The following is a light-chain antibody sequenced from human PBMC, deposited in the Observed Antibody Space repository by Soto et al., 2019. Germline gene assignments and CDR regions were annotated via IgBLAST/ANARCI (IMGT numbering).Light chain of an antibody. CDR3: QQLNSYLWR. Sequence: IQLTQSQSSLSASVGDSVTNTCRASKGISSYLDWYQQKPGKAPKLLIYAASTLQRGVPSRFRGSGSGTDFTPTIGSLQPEDFATYYCQQLNSYLWRFGPGNKVEIK. CDR2: AAS. CDR1: KGISSY. J-gene: IGKJ1*01. V-gene: IGKV1-9*01.